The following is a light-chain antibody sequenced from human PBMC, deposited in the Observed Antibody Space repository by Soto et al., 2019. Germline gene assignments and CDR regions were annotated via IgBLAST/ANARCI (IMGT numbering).Light chain of an antibody. CDR1: QSVDSTF. CDR2: GAS. J-gene: IGKJ1*01. Sequence: EIVLTQSPGSLSLSPGQRAILSCRASQSVDSTFFAWYQKKPGQAPRLLIYGASKRDTGVPDRFSGSGSGTDFTLTISRLEPEDLAVYYCQQYMSSVTFGQGTKVEI. V-gene: IGKV3-20*01. CDR3: QQYMSSVT.